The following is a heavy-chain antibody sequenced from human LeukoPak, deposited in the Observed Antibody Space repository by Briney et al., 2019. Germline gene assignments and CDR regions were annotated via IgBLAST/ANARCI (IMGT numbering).Heavy chain of an antibody. CDR3: AGRYGSGSSSDAFDT. V-gene: IGHV1-69*05. CDR2: FIPIFGRA. J-gene: IGHJ3*02. D-gene: IGHD3-10*01. Sequence: SVKVSCKASGGTFSSYAISWVLQAPGQGLGGMGRFIPIFGRANLAQKFQVRVTITTDESTSTAYMELSSLRSEDTAVYCCAGRYGSGSSSDAFDTWGQGTMVTVSS. CDR1: GGTFSSYA.